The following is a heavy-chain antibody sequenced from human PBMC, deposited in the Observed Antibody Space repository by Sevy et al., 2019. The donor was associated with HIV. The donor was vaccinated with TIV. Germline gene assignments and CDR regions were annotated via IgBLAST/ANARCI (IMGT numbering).Heavy chain of an antibody. Sequence: SETLSLTCTVSGGSISSYYWSWIRQPPGKGLEWIGYIYYSGSTNYNPSLKSRVTISVDTSKNQFSLKLSSVTAADTAVYYCARGIYPGDYWGQGTLVTVSS. CDR3: ARGIYPGDY. CDR2: IYYSGST. J-gene: IGHJ4*02. V-gene: IGHV4-59*01. D-gene: IGHD3-10*01. CDR1: GGSISSYY.